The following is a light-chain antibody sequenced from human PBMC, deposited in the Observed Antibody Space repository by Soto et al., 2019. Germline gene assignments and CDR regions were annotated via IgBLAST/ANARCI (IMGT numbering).Light chain of an antibody. Sequence: DIQMTQSPSSLSASVGDRVTITCRASQSISSYLNWYQQKPRKAPKLLIYAASSLQSGVPSRFSGSGSGTDFTLTISSLQPEDFATYYCQQSYSTPHTFGGGTKVEI. CDR1: QSISSY. CDR2: AAS. V-gene: IGKV1-39*01. J-gene: IGKJ4*01. CDR3: QQSYSTPHT.